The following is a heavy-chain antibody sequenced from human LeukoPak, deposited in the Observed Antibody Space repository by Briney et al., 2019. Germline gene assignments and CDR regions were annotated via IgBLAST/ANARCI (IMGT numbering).Heavy chain of an antibody. J-gene: IGHJ4*02. Sequence: ASVKVSCKASGYTLTGYYINWVRQAPGHGLEWLGWINPNSGGTNYAQKFQGRVTMTRDTSISTAYMELSSLRSEDTAVYYCARDAYYGSGSYYDYWGQGTLVTVSS. CDR1: GYTLTGYY. CDR2: INPNSGGT. CDR3: ARDAYYGSGSYYDY. V-gene: IGHV1-2*02. D-gene: IGHD3-10*01.